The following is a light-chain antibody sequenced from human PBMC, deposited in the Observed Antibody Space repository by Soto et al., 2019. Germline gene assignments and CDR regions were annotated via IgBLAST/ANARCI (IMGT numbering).Light chain of an antibody. CDR2: GAS. CDR1: QPVFIRY. J-gene: IGKJ4*01. V-gene: IGKV3-20*01. Sequence: ETGLTQSPGTLSLSQGEKATLSCRASQPVFIRYLAWYQQKPGQAPRLLTYGASTRATGIPDRFSGSGSGTDFTLTVSRLEPEDFAVYYCQQFGDSLTFGGGTKVEI. CDR3: QQFGDSLT.